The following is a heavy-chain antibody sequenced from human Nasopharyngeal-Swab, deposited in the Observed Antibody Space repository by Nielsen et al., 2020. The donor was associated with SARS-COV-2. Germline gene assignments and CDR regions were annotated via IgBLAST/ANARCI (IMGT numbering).Heavy chain of an antibody. J-gene: IGHJ5*02. V-gene: IGHV1-3*01. CDR3: ARVMVRGVQGSVRAGPFDP. D-gene: IGHD3-10*01. Sequence: ASVKVSCKASVYTFTSYAMHWVRQARGQRREWMGWINAGNGNTKYSQKFQGRVTITRHTSASTAYMELSSLRSEDTAVYYCARVMVRGVQGSVRAGPFDPWGQGTLVTVSS. CDR1: VYTFTSYA. CDR2: INAGNGNT.